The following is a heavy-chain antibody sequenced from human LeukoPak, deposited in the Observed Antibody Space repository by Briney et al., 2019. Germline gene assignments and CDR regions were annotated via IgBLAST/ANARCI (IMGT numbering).Heavy chain of an antibody. CDR1: GGSTSSYY. CDR3: ARSYSSSWTSFDY. V-gene: IGHV4-4*07. Sequence: SETLSLTCTVSGGSTSSYYWNWIRRPAGKGLEWIGRIYTSWSTNYNPSLKSRVTMSVDTSKNQFSLKLSSVTAADTDVYYCARSYSSSWTSFDYWGQGSLVTVSS. CDR2: IYTSWST. D-gene: IGHD6-13*01. J-gene: IGHJ4*02.